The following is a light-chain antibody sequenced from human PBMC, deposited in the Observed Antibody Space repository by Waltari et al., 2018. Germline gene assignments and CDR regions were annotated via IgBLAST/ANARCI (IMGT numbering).Light chain of an antibody. CDR2: KDS. J-gene: IGLJ1*01. V-gene: IGLV3-25*03. CDR1: ALPKQY. Sequence: SYELTQPPSVSVSPGQTARNTCSGDALPKQYADWYQQKPGQAPVLVIYKDSERPSGIPERFSGSSSGTTVTLTISGVQAEDEADYYCQSADSSGTYQVFGTGTKVTVL. CDR3: QSADSSGTYQV.